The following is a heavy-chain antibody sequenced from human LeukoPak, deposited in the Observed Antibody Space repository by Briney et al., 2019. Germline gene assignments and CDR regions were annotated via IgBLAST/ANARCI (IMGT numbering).Heavy chain of an antibody. V-gene: IGHV1-2*02. CDR3: ARISYGGYADY. D-gene: IGHD5-12*01. CDR2: INPNSGGT. Sequence: ASVKVSCKASGYTFIGNYIHWVRQVPGQGLEWMGWINPNSGGTDYAHNFRGRVSITRDKSLNTAYLELSSLKSNDTAVYFCARISYGGYADYWGQGSLVTVSS. CDR1: GYTFIGNY. J-gene: IGHJ4*02.